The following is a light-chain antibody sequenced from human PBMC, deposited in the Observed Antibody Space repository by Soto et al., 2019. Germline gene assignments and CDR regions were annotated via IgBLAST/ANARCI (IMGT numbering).Light chain of an antibody. CDR3: QQYGSSPYT. J-gene: IGKJ2*01. CDR2: AAS. Sequence: EIVLTQSPATLSLSPGERAALSCRVSQTVSSSYLGWYQQKPGQAPRLLIYAASSRATGIPDRFSGSGSGTDFPLTISRLEPEDFAVYYCQQYGSSPYTFGQGTKLEIK. CDR1: QTVSSSY. V-gene: IGKV3-20*01.